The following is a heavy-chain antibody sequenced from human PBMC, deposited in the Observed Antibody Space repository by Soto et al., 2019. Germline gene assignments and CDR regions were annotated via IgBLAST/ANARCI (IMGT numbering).Heavy chain of an antibody. Sequence: EVQLLESGGGLVQPGGSLRLSCAASGFIFSTYTMNWVRQAPGKGLEWVSGIYGDTTGTYYADSMKGRVTISRDKSQNTLYLQMNSLRAEDTAVYYCVKDLIPDARWNFDYWGQGTLVIVSS. CDR3: VKDLIPDARWNFDY. J-gene: IGHJ4*02. D-gene: IGHD2-2*02. CDR2: IYGDTTGT. CDR1: GFIFSTYT. V-gene: IGHV3-23*01.